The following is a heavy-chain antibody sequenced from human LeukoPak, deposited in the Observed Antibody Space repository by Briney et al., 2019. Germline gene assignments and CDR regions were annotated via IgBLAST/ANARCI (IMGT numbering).Heavy chain of an antibody. Sequence: AGGSLRLSCAASGFTFSSNAMSWVRQAPGKGLEWVSGISGSGGSTYYADSVKGRFIISRDNSKNTVYLQMNSLRAEDTAVYYCARGYDSSGYYPDYWGQGTLVTVSS. J-gene: IGHJ4*02. V-gene: IGHV3-23*01. D-gene: IGHD3-22*01. CDR1: GFTFSSNA. CDR2: ISGSGGST. CDR3: ARGYDSSGYYPDY.